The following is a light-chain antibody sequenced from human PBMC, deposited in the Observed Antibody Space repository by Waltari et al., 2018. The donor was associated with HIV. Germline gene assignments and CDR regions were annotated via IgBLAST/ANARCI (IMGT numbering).Light chain of an antibody. CDR1: PAIGTA. J-gene: IGKJ5*01. CDR3: QVFNYPYVI. V-gene: IGKV1D-13*01. CDR2: HVS. Sequence: AIHLTQSPSSLSASVGGRISVTCRESPAIGTALAWYQQKSGKPPSLLIYHVSNLETGVPPRFSGSGSGTEFRLTISGLQPEDFATYYCQVFNYPYVIFGQGTRLEIK.